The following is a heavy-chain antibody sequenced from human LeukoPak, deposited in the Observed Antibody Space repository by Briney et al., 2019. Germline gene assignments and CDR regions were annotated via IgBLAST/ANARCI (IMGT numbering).Heavy chain of an antibody. Sequence: GGSLRLSCAASGFTFSSYWMTWVRQAPGKGLEWVANIKQDGSEKYCVDSVKGRFTISRDSAKNSLYLQMNSLRAEDTAVYYCARTTGMVALDYWGQGTLVTVSS. CDR2: IKQDGSEK. V-gene: IGHV3-7*04. CDR1: GFTFSSYW. J-gene: IGHJ4*02. CDR3: ARTTGMVALDY. D-gene: IGHD1-26*01.